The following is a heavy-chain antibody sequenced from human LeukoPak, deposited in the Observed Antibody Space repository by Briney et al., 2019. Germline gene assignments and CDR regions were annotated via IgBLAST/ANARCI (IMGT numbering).Heavy chain of an antibody. D-gene: IGHD6-13*01. CDR1: GFTFSSYE. CDR3: ATGSSSWYYFDY. J-gene: IGHJ4*02. Sequence: GGSLRLSCAASGFTFSSYEMNWVRQAPGKGLEWVPYISSSGSTIYYADSVKGRFTISRDNAKNSLYLQMNSLRAEDTAVYYCATGSSSWYYFDYWGQGTLVTVSS. V-gene: IGHV3-48*03. CDR2: ISSSGSTI.